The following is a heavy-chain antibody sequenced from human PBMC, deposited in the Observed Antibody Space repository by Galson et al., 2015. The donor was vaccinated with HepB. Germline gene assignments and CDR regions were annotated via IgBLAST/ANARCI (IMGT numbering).Heavy chain of an antibody. J-gene: IGHJ4*02. CDR2: IWYDGSNK. D-gene: IGHD3-3*01. CDR3: ARDLRSGYCDY. V-gene: IGHV3-33*01. CDR1: GFTFSSYG. Sequence: SLRLSCAASGFTFSSYGMHWVRQAPGKGLEWVAVIWYDGSNKYYADPVKGRFTISRDNSKNTLYLQMNSLRAENTAVYYCARDLRSGYCDYWGQGTLVTVSS.